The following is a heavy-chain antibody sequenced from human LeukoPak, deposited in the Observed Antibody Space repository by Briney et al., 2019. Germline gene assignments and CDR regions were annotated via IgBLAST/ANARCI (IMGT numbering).Heavy chain of an antibody. CDR3: ASERYNWNYAFDY. J-gene: IGHJ4*02. Sequence: GGSLRLSCAASGFTFSSSSMNWVRQAPGKGLEWVSSISSGSSYIYYADPLKGRFTVSRDNAKNSLYLRMNSLRAEDTAVYYCASERYNWNYAFDYWGQGILVTVSS. V-gene: IGHV3-21*01. CDR2: ISSGSSYI. CDR1: GFTFSSSS. D-gene: IGHD1-7*01.